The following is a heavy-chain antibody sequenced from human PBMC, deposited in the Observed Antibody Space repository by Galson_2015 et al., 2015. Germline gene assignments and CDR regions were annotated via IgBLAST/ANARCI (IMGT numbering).Heavy chain of an antibody. Sequence: CAISGDSVSSNSAAWNWIRQSPSRGLEWLGRTCYRSKWYNDYAVSVKSRITINPDTSKNQFSLQLNSVTPEDTAVYYCARVRYSYGENYYYMDVWGKGTTVTVSS. CDR3: ARVRYSYGENYYYMDV. J-gene: IGHJ6*03. CDR2: TCYRSKWYN. CDR1: GDSVSSNSAA. D-gene: IGHD5-18*01. V-gene: IGHV6-1*01.